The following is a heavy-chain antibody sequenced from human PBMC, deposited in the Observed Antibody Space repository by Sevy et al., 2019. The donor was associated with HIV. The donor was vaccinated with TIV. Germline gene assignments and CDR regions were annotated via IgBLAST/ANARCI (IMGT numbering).Heavy chain of an antibody. J-gene: IGHJ4*02. CDR3: AKGIYYGSGSLWYYFDY. D-gene: IGHD3-10*01. CDR1: GFTFSSYA. V-gene: IGHV3-23*01. Sequence: GGSLRLSCAASGFTFSSYAMSWVRQAPGKGLEWVSAISGSGGSTYYADSVKGRFTISRDNSKKTLYLQMNSLRAEDTAVYYCAKGIYYGSGSLWYYFDYWGQGTLVTVSS. CDR2: ISGSGGST.